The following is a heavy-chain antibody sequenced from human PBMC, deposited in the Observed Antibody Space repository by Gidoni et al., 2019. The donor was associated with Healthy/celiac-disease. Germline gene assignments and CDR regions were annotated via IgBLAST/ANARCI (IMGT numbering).Heavy chain of an antibody. Sequence: QVQLQQWGAGLLKTSETLSLNCAVYGGSFSGYYWSWIRQPPGKGLALIGEINHSGRTNYNPSLKSRVTISVDTSKNQFSLKLSSVTAADTAVYYCARADYGGNDYWGQGTLVTVSS. CDR3: ARADYGGNDY. CDR2: INHSGRT. D-gene: IGHD4-17*01. V-gene: IGHV4-34*01. J-gene: IGHJ4*02. CDR1: GGSFSGYY.